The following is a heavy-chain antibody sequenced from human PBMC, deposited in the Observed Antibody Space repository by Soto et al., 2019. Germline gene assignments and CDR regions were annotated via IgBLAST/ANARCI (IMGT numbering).Heavy chain of an antibody. CDR3: ARERPQSWETITFYFDX. V-gene: IGHV3-49*03. Sequence: SLILSCTTSGFNFAGCAMTWFRQAPGKGLEGVGFIRWRGYGRTTEYAAAVGGRFSISRYDSKGITYLQMNSLEPEDTAVYFCARERPQSWETITFYFDXWGQVTLVTVSX. CDR1: GFNFAGCA. J-gene: IGHJ4*02. D-gene: IGHD1-26*01. CDR2: IRWRGYGRTT.